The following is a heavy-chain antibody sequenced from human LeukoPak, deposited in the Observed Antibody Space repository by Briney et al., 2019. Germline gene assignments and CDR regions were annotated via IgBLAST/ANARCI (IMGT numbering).Heavy chain of an antibody. CDR2: INLNSGGT. J-gene: IGHJ4*02. CDR3: ASRPDTSSVTLFDY. D-gene: IGHD6-19*01. CDR1: VYTFTVFY. V-gene: IGHV1-2*02. Sequence: ASVTVSFTSSVYTFTVFYIHWVRQAPGQGLEWMGWINLNSGGTDYAQRFQGRIIMTRDTSITTAYMELSSLTSDDTAIYYCASRPDTSSVTLFDYWGQGALVTVSS.